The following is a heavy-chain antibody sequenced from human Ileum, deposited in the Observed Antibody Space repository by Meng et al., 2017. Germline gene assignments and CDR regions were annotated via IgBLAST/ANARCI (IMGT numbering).Heavy chain of an antibody. D-gene: IGHD3/OR15-3a*01. CDR3: ARVRRGLGLRFDP. J-gene: IGHJ5*02. CDR1: GGSISSGGYY. CDR2: IFYSGST. Sequence: QVQVRGSGPGLVKPSQTLSLTCTVSGGSISSGGYYWGWIRQHPGKGLEWIGYIFYSGSTYYNSSLKSRINISVDTSKNQFSLKVSSVTAADTAVYYCARVRRGLGLRFDPWGQGTLVTVSS. V-gene: IGHV4-31*03.